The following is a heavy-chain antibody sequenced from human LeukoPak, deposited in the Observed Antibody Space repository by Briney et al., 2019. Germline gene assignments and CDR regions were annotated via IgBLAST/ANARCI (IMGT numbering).Heavy chain of an antibody. D-gene: IGHD3-22*01. CDR2: ISGSGGST. CDR1: GFTFSSYA. J-gene: IGHJ4*02. CDR3: AKGVDYYDSSGYNH. V-gene: IGHV3-23*01. Sequence: GGSLRLSCAASGFTFSSYAMSWVRQAPGKGLEWVSAISGSGGSTYYADSVKGRFTISRDNSKNTLYLQMNSLRAEDTAVYYCAKGVDYYDSSGYNHWGQGTLVTVSS.